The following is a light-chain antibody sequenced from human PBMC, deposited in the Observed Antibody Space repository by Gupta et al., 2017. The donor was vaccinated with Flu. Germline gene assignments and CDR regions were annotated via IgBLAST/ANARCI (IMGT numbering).Light chain of an antibody. Sequence: DIQMTQSPSSLSASVGDRVTITCRASQSISTYLNWYQQKPGKAPKLLIYAASSLQGGVPSRFSGSGSGTDFTLTISSLQPEDFATYYCQQSDSTPSTFGQGTKVEIK. CDR1: QSISTY. CDR3: QQSDSTPST. CDR2: AAS. J-gene: IGKJ1*01. V-gene: IGKV1-39*01.